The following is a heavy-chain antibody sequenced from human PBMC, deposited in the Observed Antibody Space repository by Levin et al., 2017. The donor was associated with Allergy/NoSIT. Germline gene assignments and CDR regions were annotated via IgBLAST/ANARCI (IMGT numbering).Heavy chain of an antibody. CDR3: AKAAAMVTLYYYYGMDV. J-gene: IGHJ6*02. V-gene: IGHV3-30*18. CDR1: GFTFSSYG. CDR2: ISYDGSNK. D-gene: IGHD5-18*01. Sequence: GGSLRLSCAASGFTFSSYGMHWVRQAPGKGLEWVAVISYDGSNKYYADSVKGRFTISRDNSKNTLYLQMNSLRAEDTAVYYCAKAAAMVTLYYYYGMDVWGQGTTVTVSS.